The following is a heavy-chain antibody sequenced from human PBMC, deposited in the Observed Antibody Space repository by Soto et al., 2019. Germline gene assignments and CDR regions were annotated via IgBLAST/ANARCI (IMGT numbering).Heavy chain of an antibody. J-gene: IGHJ4*02. Sequence: QVQLQQWGAGLLKPSETLSLTCAVYGGSFSGYYWSWIRQPPGKGLEWIGEINHSGSTNYNPSLKSRVTISVDTSKNQFSLTLSSVTAADTSVYYCAREGYDILTGSSPFDYWGQGTLVTVSS. D-gene: IGHD3-9*01. CDR1: GGSFSGYY. V-gene: IGHV4-34*01. CDR2: INHSGST. CDR3: AREGYDILTGSSPFDY.